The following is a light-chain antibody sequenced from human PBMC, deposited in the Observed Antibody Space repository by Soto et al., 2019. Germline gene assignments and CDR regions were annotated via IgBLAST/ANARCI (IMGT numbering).Light chain of an antibody. CDR2: DNN. Sequence: QSVLTQPPSASGTPGQRVTISCSGSNSNIGRNYVFWYQQLPGTAPKLLIYDNNQRPSGVPDRFSVSKSGTSASLAISGLRSEDEADYYCAAWDDSLSGPVIGGGTKLTVL. J-gene: IGLJ2*01. CDR1: NSNIGRNY. V-gene: IGLV1-47*01. CDR3: AAWDDSLSGPV.